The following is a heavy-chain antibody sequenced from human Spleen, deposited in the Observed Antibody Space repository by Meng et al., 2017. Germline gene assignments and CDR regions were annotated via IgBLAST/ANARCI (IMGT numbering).Heavy chain of an antibody. D-gene: IGHD6-19*01. CDR2: IKEDGSEK. J-gene: IGHJ4*02. CDR3: AKDRSASSGWSGAY. Sequence: GESLKISCAASGFTFSSYWMTWVRQAPGKGLEWVANIKEDGSEKYYVDSVKGRFTISRDNAKNSLYLQMNSLRAEDTAVYYCAKDRSASSGWSGAYWGQGTLVTVSS. V-gene: IGHV3-7*01. CDR1: GFTFSSYW.